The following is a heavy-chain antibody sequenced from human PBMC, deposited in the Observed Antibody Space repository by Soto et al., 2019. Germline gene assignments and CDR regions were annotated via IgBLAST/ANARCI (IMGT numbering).Heavy chain of an antibody. CDR2: IVVGSGNT. CDR3: AAGSYSSGWYGYFDY. D-gene: IGHD6-19*01. Sequence: QMQLVQSGPEVKTPGTSVKVSCKASGFTFTSSAVQWVRQARGQRLEWIGWIVVGSGNTNYAQKFQERVTITRDMSTSTAYMELSSLRSEDTAVYYCAAGSYSSGWYGYFDYWGQGTLVTVSS. V-gene: IGHV1-58*01. CDR1: GFTFTSSA. J-gene: IGHJ4*02.